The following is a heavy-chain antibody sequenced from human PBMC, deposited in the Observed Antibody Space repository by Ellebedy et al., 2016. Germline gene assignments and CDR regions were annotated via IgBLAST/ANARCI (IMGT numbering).Heavy chain of an antibody. CDR3: AKGPMIGVQNFDY. D-gene: IGHD3-10*02. CDR2: ISGSGGST. CDR1: GFPFSSYA. V-gene: IGHV3-23*01. J-gene: IGHJ4*02. Sequence: GESLKISXAASGFPFSSYAMSWVRQAPGKGLEWVSAISGSGGSTYYADSVKGRFTISRDNSKNTLYLQMNSLRAEDTAVYYCAKGPMIGVQNFDYWGQGTLVTVSS.